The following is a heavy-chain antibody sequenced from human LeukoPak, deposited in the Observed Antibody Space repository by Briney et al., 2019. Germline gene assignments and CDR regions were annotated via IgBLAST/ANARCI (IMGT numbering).Heavy chain of an antibody. CDR3: TRDEAAATN. D-gene: IGHD6-13*01. Sequence: GGSLRLSCAASGFTFTSYWMSWVRQAPGKGLEWVANIKQGGSEKYYVDSVKGRFTISRDNAKSSLYLQMNSLRAEDTGVYYCTRDEAAATNWGQGTLVTVSS. V-gene: IGHV3-7*01. CDR1: GFTFTSYW. CDR2: IKQGGSEK. J-gene: IGHJ4*02.